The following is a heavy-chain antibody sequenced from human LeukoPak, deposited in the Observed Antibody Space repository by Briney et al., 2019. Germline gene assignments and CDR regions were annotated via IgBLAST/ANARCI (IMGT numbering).Heavy chain of an antibody. CDR2: RNHRGSS. Sequence: SETLSLTCSVHGSSFTGYYWSWIRQPPGKGLEWIGERNHRGSSYFNPSFESRVTISLDMSRKQFSVNLTSVTAADTAFYYCARGSGSYSGAADYWGQGTLVTVSS. V-gene: IGHV4-34*01. CDR3: ARGSGSYSGAADY. J-gene: IGHJ4*02. D-gene: IGHD6-19*01. CDR1: GSSFTGYY.